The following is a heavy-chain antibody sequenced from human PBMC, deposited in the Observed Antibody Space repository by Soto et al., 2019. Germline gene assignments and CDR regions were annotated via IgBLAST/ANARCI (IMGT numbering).Heavy chain of an antibody. CDR3: ARVLADNWNDPVYYYGMDV. CDR2: INPNSGGT. Sequence: ASVKVSCKASGYTLTGHYMHWVRQAPGQRLEWMGWINPNSGGTNYAQKFQGWVTMTRDTSISTAYMELSRLRSDDTAVYYCARVLADNWNDPVYYYGMDVWGQGTTVTVSS. D-gene: IGHD1-20*01. CDR1: GYTLTGHY. V-gene: IGHV1-2*04. J-gene: IGHJ6*02.